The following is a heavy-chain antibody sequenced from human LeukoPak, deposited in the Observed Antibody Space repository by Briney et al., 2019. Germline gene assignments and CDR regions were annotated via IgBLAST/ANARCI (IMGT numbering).Heavy chain of an antibody. D-gene: IGHD3-10*01. CDR1: GFTFSSYA. CDR3: ARAGITPVY. CDR2: ISGSGGST. J-gene: IGHJ4*02. V-gene: IGHV3-23*01. Sequence: GGSLRLSCAASGFTFSSYAMSWVRQAPGEGLEWVSAISGSGGSTYYADSVKGRFIISRDNAKNSLYLQMNSLRAEDTAVYYCARAGITPVYWGQGTLVTVSS.